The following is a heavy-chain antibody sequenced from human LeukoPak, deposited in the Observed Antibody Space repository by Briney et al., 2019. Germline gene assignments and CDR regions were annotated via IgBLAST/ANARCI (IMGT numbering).Heavy chain of an antibody. Sequence: SETLSLTCAVYGGSFSGYYWSWIRQPPGKGLEWIGEINHSGSTNYNPSLKSRVTISVDTSKNQFSLKLTSVTAADTAVYYCARVHSSSWFAPFDYWGQGTLVTVSS. V-gene: IGHV4-34*01. D-gene: IGHD6-13*01. CDR2: INHSGST. J-gene: IGHJ4*02. CDR1: GGSFSGYY. CDR3: ARVHSSSWFAPFDY.